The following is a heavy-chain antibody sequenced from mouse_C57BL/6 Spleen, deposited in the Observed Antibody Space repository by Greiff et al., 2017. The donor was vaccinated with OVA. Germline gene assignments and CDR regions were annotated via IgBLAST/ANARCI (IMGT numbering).Heavy chain of an antibody. CDR2: IYPGDGDT. Sequence: VKLVESGPELVKPGASVKISCKASGYAFSSSWMNWVKQRPGKGLEWIGRIYPGDGDTNYNGKFKGKATLTADKSSSTAYMQLSSLTSEDSAVYFCARSFITTVVAWYFDVWGTGTTVTVSS. J-gene: IGHJ1*03. CDR3: ARSFITTVVAWYFDV. D-gene: IGHD1-1*01. V-gene: IGHV1-82*01. CDR1: GYAFSSSW.